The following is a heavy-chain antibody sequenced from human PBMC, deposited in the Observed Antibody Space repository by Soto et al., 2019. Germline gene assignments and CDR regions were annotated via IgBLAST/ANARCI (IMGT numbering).Heavy chain of an antibody. CDR3: AICDDAFDI. CDR2: IWYDGSNK. Sequence: QVQLVESGGGVVQPGRSLRLSCAASGFTFSSYGMHWVRQAPGKGLEWVAVIWYDGSNKYYADSVKGRFTISRDNSTNTLYLQMNSLRAEDTAVYYCAICDDAFDIWGQGTMVTVSS. J-gene: IGHJ3*02. V-gene: IGHV3-33*01. CDR1: GFTFSSYG.